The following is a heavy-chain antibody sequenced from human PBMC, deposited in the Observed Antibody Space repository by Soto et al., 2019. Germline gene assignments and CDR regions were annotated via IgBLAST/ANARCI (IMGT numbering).Heavy chain of an antibody. J-gene: IGHJ4*02. D-gene: IGHD1-1*01. CDR3: AVRWK. Sequence: EVQLVESGGALVQPVGSLRVSCAASGFSVSNNYMRWVRQAPGKGLEWVAFIYSGGDKFYEDSVKGRFSISRDKSRNTLYLQMNSLRVDDTAVYYGAVRWKWGQGTRVTVSS. V-gene: IGHV3-66*01. CDR2: IYSGGDK. CDR1: GFSVSNNY.